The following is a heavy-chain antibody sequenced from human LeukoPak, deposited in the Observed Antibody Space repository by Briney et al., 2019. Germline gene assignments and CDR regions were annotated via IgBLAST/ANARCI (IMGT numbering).Heavy chain of an antibody. CDR2: VTPSGVA. CDR3: ARALYYEPSYVDS. CDR1: GGSFSGYY. Sequence: KPSETLSLTCAVYGGSFSGYYWTWIHQPPGKGLEWIGEVTPSGVAHYNPSLKSPVTISVDTSKNQFSLMVTSVTAADTALYFCARALYYEPSYVDSWGRGTLVTVSS. D-gene: IGHD3-22*01. V-gene: IGHV4-34*01. J-gene: IGHJ4*02.